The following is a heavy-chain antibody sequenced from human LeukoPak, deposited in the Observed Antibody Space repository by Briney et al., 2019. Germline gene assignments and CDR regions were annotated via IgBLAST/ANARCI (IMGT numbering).Heavy chain of an antibody. CDR2: ISAYNGNT. D-gene: IGHD3-22*01. CDR1: GYTFTSYG. CDR3: ARDSSGYYIPARDFDY. J-gene: IGHJ4*02. Sequence: ASVKVSCKASGYTFTSYGISWVRQAPGQGLEWMGWISAYNGNTNYAQKLQGRVTMTTDTSTSTAYMGLRSLRSDDTAVYYCARDSSGYYIPARDFDYWGQGTLVTVSS. V-gene: IGHV1-18*01.